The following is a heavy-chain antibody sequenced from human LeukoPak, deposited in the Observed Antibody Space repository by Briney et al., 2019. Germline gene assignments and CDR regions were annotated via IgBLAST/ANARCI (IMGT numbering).Heavy chain of an antibody. CDR2: ISTSNSYT. CDR1: GGSFSGYY. V-gene: IGHV3-21*01. CDR3: AREKGQMDV. J-gene: IGHJ6*02. Sequence: ETLSLTCAVYGGSFSGYYWSWVRQAPGKGLEWVSSISTSNSYTYYADSVKGRFTISRDNAKNSLYLQMNSLRAEDTAVYYCAREKGQMDVWGQGTTVTVSS.